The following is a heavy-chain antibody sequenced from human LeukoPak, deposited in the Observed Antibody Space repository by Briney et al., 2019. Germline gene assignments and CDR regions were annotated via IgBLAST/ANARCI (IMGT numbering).Heavy chain of an antibody. V-gene: IGHV3-48*03. D-gene: IGHD3-22*01. CDR3: ASPTYYYDSSGSDY. Sequence: GGSLRLSCAASGFTFSSYEMNWVRQAPGKGLEWVSYISSSGSTIYYADSVKGRFTISRDNAKNSLYLQMNSLRAEDTAVYYCASPTYYYDSSGSDYWGQGTLVTVSS. CDR1: GFTFSSYE. CDR2: ISSSGSTI. J-gene: IGHJ4*02.